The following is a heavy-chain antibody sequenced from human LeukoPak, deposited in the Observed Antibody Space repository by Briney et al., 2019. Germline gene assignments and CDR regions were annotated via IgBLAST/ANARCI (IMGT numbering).Heavy chain of an antibody. Sequence: PSETLSLTCTVSGGSISSSNYYWGWIRQPPGKGLEWIGNIYYSGSTYYNPSLKSRVTISVGTSKNRFSLKLTSVTAADTAIYYCARTRSGSYAFDIWGQGTMVTVSS. J-gene: IGHJ3*02. CDR3: ARTRSGSYAFDI. CDR2: IYYSGST. CDR1: GGSISSSNYY. V-gene: IGHV4-39*01. D-gene: IGHD3-10*01.